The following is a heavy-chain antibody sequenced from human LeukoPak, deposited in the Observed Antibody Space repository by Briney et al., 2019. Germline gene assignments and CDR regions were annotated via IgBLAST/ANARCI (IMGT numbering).Heavy chain of an antibody. CDR2: ISSNGGST. Sequence: GGSLRLSCSASGFTFGSYGMHWVRQAPGKGLDFVSAISSNGGSTHYADSVKGRFTISRDNSKNTLFLQMSSLRAEDTSVYYCVKPYSGGYYPLDYWGQGTLVTVSS. D-gene: IGHD3-22*01. CDR1: GFTFGSYG. J-gene: IGHJ4*02. V-gene: IGHV3-64D*09. CDR3: VKPYSGGYYPLDY.